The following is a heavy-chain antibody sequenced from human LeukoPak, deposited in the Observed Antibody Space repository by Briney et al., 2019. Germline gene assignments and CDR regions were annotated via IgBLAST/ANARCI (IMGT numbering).Heavy chain of an antibody. CDR3: ARYYGLGSYFEY. Sequence: SETLSLTCTVSGGSISSRNYYWGWIRQPPGKGLEWIGSIYYSGSTYYNPSLKSRLTISVDTSKNQFSLRLSSVTAADTAVYYCARYYGLGSYFEYWGQGTLVTVSS. J-gene: IGHJ4*02. CDR1: GGSISSRNYY. V-gene: IGHV4-39*01. CDR2: IYYSGST. D-gene: IGHD3-10*01.